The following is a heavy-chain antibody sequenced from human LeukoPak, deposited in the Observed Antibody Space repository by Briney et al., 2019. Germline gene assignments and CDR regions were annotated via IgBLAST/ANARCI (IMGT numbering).Heavy chain of an antibody. J-gene: IGHJ5*02. Sequence: SETLSLTCTVSGGSISSYYWSWLRQPPGKGLEWIGYIYYSGSTNYNPSLKSRVTISVDTSKNQFSLKLSSVTAADTAVYYCARHRGGYNWFDPWGQGTLVTVSS. D-gene: IGHD3-16*01. CDR1: GGSISSYY. CDR3: ARHRGGYNWFDP. V-gene: IGHV4-59*01. CDR2: IYYSGST.